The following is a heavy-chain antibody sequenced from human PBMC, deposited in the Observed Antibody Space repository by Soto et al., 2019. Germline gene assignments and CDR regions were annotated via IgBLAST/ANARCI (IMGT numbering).Heavy chain of an antibody. V-gene: IGHV3-15*01. CDR1: GFTFTNAW. CDR3: TTNHFD. CDR2: IKSKAGGGTT. Sequence: GGSLRLSCVASGFTFTNAWMSWVRQAPGKGLEWVGRIKSKAGGGTTDYAAPVRGRFTMSRDDSKNTLDLQMNSLKTEDKAVYYCTTNHFDWGQGTLVTVSS. J-gene: IGHJ4*02. D-gene: IGHD3-3*02.